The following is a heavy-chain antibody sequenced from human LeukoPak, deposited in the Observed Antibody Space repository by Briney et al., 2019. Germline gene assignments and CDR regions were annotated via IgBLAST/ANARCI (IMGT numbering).Heavy chain of an antibody. CDR3: ARGYRGARYYFDY. J-gene: IGHJ4*02. V-gene: IGHV4-31*03. CDR2: IYYSGST. CDR1: GGSISRGGYY. D-gene: IGHD3-10*01. Sequence: PSETLSLTCTVSGGSISRGGYYWSWIRQHPGKGLEWIGYIYYSGSTYYNPSLKSRVTISVDTSKNQFSPKLSSVTAADTAVYYCARGYRGARYYFDYWGQVTLVTVSS.